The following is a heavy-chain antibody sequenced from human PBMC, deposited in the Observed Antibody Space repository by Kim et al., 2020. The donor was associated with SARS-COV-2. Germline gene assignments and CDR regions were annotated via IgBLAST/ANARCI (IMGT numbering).Heavy chain of an antibody. CDR3: ARSTRGGGYCSSTSCENWFDP. D-gene: IGHD2-2*01. Sequence: SETLSLTCTVSGGSISSGGYYWSWIRQHPGKGLEWIGYIYYSGSTYYNPSLKSRVTISVDTSKNQFSLKLSSVTAADTVVYYCARSTRGGGYCSSTSCENWFDPWGQGTLVTVSS. V-gene: IGHV4-31*03. J-gene: IGHJ5*02. CDR2: IYYSGST. CDR1: GGSISSGGYY.